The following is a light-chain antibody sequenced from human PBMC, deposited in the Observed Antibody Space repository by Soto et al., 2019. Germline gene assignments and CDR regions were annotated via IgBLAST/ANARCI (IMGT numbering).Light chain of an antibody. V-gene: IGLV2-14*03. Sequence: QSALTQPASVSGSPRQSITISCTGTISDVGGYDYVSWYQQHPGKAPKLMIFDVSNRPSGVSNRFSGSKSGYTASLTISGLQAEDEDDYYCSSYTSSSTYVFGTGTKVTVL. CDR1: ISDVGGYDY. CDR2: DVS. J-gene: IGLJ1*01. CDR3: SSYTSSSTYV.